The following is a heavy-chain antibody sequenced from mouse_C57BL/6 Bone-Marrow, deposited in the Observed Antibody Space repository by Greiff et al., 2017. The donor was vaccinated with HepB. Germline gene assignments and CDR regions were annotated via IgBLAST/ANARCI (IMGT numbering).Heavy chain of an antibody. CDR3: TRMITTRKTWFAY. V-gene: IGHV6-6*01. Sequence: DVMLVESGGGLVQPGGSMKLSCAASGFTFSDAWMDWVRQSPEKGLEWVAEIRNKANNHATYYAESVKGRFTISRDDSKSSVYLQMNSLRAEDTGIYYCTRMITTRKTWFAYWGQGTLVTVSA. CDR1: GFTFSDAW. D-gene: IGHD2-4*01. CDR2: IRNKANNHAT. J-gene: IGHJ3*01.